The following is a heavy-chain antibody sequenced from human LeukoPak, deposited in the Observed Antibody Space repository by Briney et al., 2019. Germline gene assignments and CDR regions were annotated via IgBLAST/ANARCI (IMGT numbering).Heavy chain of an antibody. CDR1: GYTLTSYG. J-gene: IGHJ4*02. V-gene: IGHV1-18*01. Sequence: GASVKVSCKASGYTLTSYGFSWVRQAPGQGLEWMGWISGYNGNTNYAQNLQGRVTMTIDTSTSTAYMELWSLRSDDTAVYYCARDPAFRGAQMEYWGQGTLVTVSS. CDR2: ISGYNGNT. D-gene: IGHD3-10*01. CDR3: ARDPAFRGAQMEY.